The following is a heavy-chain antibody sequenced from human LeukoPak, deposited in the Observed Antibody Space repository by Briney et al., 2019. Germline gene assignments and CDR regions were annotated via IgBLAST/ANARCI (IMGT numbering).Heavy chain of an antibody. V-gene: IGHV3-53*01. CDR2: MYSDGTP. CDR3: ARAIQSHLLKGYFDY. J-gene: IGHJ4*02. D-gene: IGHD2-2*01. CDR1: GLTVSSNY. Sequence: GGSLRLSCAPFGLTVSSNYMSWVRQAPGKGLEWVSTMYSDGTPYYADSLKGRFTISRDNSKNTLYLRMNSLRAEDTAIYYCARAIQSHLLKGYFDYWGQRALVTASS.